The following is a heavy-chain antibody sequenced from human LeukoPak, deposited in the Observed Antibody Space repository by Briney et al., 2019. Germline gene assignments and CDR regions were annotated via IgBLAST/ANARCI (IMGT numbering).Heavy chain of an antibody. J-gene: IGHJ4*02. CDR1: GFTFTTYG. D-gene: IGHD1-26*01. CDR2: IRFDGSNK. V-gene: IGHV3-30*02. Sequence: GGSLRLSCAASGFTFTTYGMHWVRQAPGKGLEWVAFIRFDGSNKYYADSVKGRFTISRDNSKNTLYLQMNSLRVEDTAVYYCAKDTRWELPRGVGDYFDYWGQGTLVTVSS. CDR3: AKDTRWELPRGVGDYFDY.